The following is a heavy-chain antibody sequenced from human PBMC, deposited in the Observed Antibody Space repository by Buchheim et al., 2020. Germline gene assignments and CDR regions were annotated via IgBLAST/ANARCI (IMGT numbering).Heavy chain of an antibody. CDR2: ISGSGGTE. D-gene: IGHD6-6*01. CDR3: AKGPFVWDYFDH. J-gene: IGHJ4*02. Sequence: EVQLLESGGGLVQPGGSLTLSCGASGFIFSSFAMSWVRQAPGKGLEWVSYISGSGGTEYYLDSVRGRFTISRDHSNNTVYLQMNSLRAADTAVYYCAKGPFVWDYFDHWGQGTL. V-gene: IGHV3-23*01. CDR1: GFIFSSFA.